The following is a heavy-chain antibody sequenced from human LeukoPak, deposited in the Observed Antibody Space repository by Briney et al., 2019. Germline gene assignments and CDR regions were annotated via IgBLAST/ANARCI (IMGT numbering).Heavy chain of an antibody. CDR1: GFTVSSNY. Sequence: GGSLRLSCAASGFTVSSNYMSWVRQAPGKGLEWVSVIYSGGSTYYSDSVKGRFTISRDNSKNTLYLQMNSLRAEDTAVYYCARGGVVVPFDYWGQGTLVTVSS. V-gene: IGHV3-53*01. CDR2: IYSGGST. CDR3: ARGGVVVPFDY. J-gene: IGHJ4*02. D-gene: IGHD3-22*01.